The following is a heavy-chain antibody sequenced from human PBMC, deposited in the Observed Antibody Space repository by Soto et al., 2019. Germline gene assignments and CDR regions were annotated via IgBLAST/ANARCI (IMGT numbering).Heavy chain of an antibody. D-gene: IGHD6-13*01. Sequence: SGTLSLTCAINSPSFTGYYWRWITKTPGKGLEWIGEINHSGSTNYNPSLKSRVPISVDTSKNQFSLKLSSVTAADTAVYYCASAAGYYYYGMDVWGQGTAIT. V-gene: IGHV4-34*01. CDR2: INHSGST. J-gene: IGHJ6*02. CDR3: ASAAGYYYYGMDV. CDR1: SPSFTGYY.